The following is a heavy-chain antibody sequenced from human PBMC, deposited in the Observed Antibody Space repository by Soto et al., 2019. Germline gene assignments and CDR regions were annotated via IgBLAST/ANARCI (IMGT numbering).Heavy chain of an antibody. CDR2: IYYSGST. V-gene: IGHV4-39*01. J-gene: IGHJ6*03. D-gene: IGHD3-22*01. CDR1: GGSISSSSYY. CDR3: ARHRVGSGYNLYYYYMDV. Sequence: QLQLQESGPGLVKPSETLSLTCTVSGGSISSSSYYWGWIRQPPGKGLEWIGSIYYSGSTYYNPSLKSRVTISVDTSKNQFSLKLSSVTAADTAVYYCARHRVGSGYNLYYYYMDVWGKGTTVTVSS.